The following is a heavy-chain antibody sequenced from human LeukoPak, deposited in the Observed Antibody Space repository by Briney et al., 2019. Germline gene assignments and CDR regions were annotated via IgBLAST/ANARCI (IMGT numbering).Heavy chain of an antibody. D-gene: IGHD6-6*01. J-gene: IGHJ5*02. Sequence: SDTLSLTCAVYGRPFSRHYWSLIRQPPGKSLERIGEVNRSGGTNYNPSLKSRVTISEDTSKNQLSLRLSSVTAADTAVYYCASHTIYSSSSVWFDPWGQGTLATVSS. CDR1: GRPFSRHY. CDR2: VNRSGGT. CDR3: ASHTIYSSSSVWFDP. V-gene: IGHV4-34*01.